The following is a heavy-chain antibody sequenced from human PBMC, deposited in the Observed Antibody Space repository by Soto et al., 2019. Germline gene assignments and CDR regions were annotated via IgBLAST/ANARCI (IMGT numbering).Heavy chain of an antibody. Sequence: GESLKISCAASGFTFSSYAMSWVRQAPGKGLEWVSAISGSGGSTYYADSVKGRFTISRDNSKNTLYLQMNSLRAEDTAEYYCAPSVPIVVVQPDYYYYGMEVWGQGTTVTVS. V-gene: IGHV3-23*01. J-gene: IGHJ6*02. CDR3: APSVPIVVVQPDYYYYGMEV. D-gene: IGHD2-2*01. CDR1: GFTFSSYA. CDR2: ISGSGGST.